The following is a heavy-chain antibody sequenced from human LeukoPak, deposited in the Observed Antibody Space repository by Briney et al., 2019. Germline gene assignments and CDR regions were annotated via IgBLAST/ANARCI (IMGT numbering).Heavy chain of an antibody. Sequence: SQTLSLTCTVSGGSISSGSYYWSWIRQPAGKGLEWIGRIYTSGSTNYNPSLKSRVTISVDTSKNQFSLKLSSVTAADTAVYYCARQGVYCSSTSCYPDYWGQGTLVTVSS. CDR3: ARQGVYCSSTSCYPDY. J-gene: IGHJ4*02. V-gene: IGHV4-61*02. CDR2: IYTSGST. CDR1: GGSISSGSYY. D-gene: IGHD2-2*01.